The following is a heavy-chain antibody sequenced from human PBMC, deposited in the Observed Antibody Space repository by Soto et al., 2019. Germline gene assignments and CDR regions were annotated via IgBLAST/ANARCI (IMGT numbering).Heavy chain of an antibody. D-gene: IGHD3-3*01. CDR2: ISVSGGST. V-gene: IGHV3-23*01. CDR1: GFTFSSYA. J-gene: IGHJ3*02. Sequence: EVQLLESGGGWVQPGGSLRLSCAASGFTFSSYAMSWVRQAPGKGLEWVSAISVSGGSTYYADSVKGRFTISRAKSKNTLDVQMNSLRAEDTAVYYCAKSRSITIFGVAAGVAFDIWCQGTMVNVSS. CDR3: AKSRSITIFGVAAGVAFDI.